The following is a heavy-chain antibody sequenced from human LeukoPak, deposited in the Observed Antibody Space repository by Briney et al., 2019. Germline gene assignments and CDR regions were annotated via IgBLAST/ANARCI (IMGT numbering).Heavy chain of an antibody. D-gene: IGHD6-19*01. V-gene: IGHV3-30*18. J-gene: IGHJ4*02. CDR3: AKAAVSGAWYVGAFDY. Sequence: PGGSLRLSCAASGFTFSSYAMHWVRQAPGKGLEWVAVISYDGSYKYYADSVKGRFTISRDNSKNTLDLQMNSLRVEDTAVYYCAKAAVSGAWYVGAFDYWGQGTLVTVSS. CDR1: GFTFSSYA. CDR2: ISYDGSYK.